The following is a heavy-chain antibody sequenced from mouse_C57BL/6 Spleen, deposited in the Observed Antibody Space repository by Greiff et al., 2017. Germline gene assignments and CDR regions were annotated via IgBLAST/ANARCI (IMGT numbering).Heavy chain of an antibody. D-gene: IGHD2-4*01. Sequence: QVQLKESGPGLVAPSQSLSITCTVSGFSLTTYGVDWVRQPPGKGLELLGVLWGGGRTNYNSALMSRLSISKDNSKSQVFVKMNSLQTDDTAMYYCAKRDDLCYFDYWGQRTTLTVSS. CDR2: LWGGGRT. CDR3: AKRDDLCYFDY. CDR1: GFSLTTYG. J-gene: IGHJ2*01. V-gene: IGHV2-9*01.